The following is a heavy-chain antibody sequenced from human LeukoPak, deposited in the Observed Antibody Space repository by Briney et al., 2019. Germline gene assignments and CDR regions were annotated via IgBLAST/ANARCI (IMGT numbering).Heavy chain of an antibody. J-gene: IGHJ6*03. CDR1: GFTVGSAW. V-gene: IGHV3-15*01. CDR2: IKSKSDGGTT. CDR3: TTAPNDFWSGYLPRYMDV. D-gene: IGHD3-3*01. Sequence: GGSLRLSCAASGFTVGSAWMSWVRQAPGKGLEWVGRIKSKSDGGTTDYVAPLKGRFTISRDESKNTVYLQMDNLKTEDTAVYYCTTAPNDFWSGYLPRYMDVWGKGTTVTVSS.